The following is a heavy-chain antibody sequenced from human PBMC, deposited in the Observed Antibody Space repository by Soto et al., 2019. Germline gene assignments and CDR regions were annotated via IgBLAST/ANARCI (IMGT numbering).Heavy chain of an antibody. Sequence: GASVKVYCKASGYTFPGHYMHWVRQAPGQGLEWMGWINPNSGGTKYAQKFQGWGTMTRDTSISTAYMELSRLRSDDTAVYYCARGASHSPCINFWFDPWGQGTLVTVAS. CDR2: INPNSGGT. V-gene: IGHV1-2*04. D-gene: IGHD1-1*01. J-gene: IGHJ5*02. CDR1: GYTFPGHY. CDR3: ARGASHSPCINFWFDP.